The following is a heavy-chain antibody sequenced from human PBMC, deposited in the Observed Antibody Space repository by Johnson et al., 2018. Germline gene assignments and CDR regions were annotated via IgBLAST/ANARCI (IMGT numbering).Heavy chain of an antibody. D-gene: IGHD3-22*01. CDR1: GFTFSDYY. CDR3: ARDPDYYDSNYAFDI. CDR2: ISSSGSTI. J-gene: IGHJ3*02. V-gene: IGHV3-11*04. Sequence: QVQLQESGGGLVKPGGSLRLSCAASGFTFSDYYMSWIRQAPGKGLEWVSYISSSGSTIYYADSVKGRFTITRDNAKNSLYLQMNSLRAEDTAVYYCARDPDYYDSNYAFDIWGQGTMVTVSS.